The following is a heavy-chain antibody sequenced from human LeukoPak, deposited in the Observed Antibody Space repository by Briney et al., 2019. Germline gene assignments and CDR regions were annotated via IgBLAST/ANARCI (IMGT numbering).Heavy chain of an antibody. J-gene: IGHJ5*02. CDR2: IYTSGST. Sequence: SETLSLTCTVSGASISRYYWNWIRQPAGKGLEWIGRIYTSGSTKYNPSLKSRVTVPVDKSKNQFSLTLTSVTAADTAVYYCVRDLGDGYNRAWFDPWGQGTLVTVSS. V-gene: IGHV4-4*07. CDR1: GASISRYY. D-gene: IGHD5-24*01. CDR3: VRDLGDGYNRAWFDP.